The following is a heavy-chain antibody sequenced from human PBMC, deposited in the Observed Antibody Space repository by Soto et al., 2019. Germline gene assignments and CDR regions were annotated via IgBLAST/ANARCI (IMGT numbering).Heavy chain of an antibody. Sequence: ASVKVSCKASGYTFTSYGISWVRQAPGQGLEWMGWISAYNGNTNYAQKLQGRVTMTTDTSTSTAYMELRSLRSDDTAVYYCARIVRGPIGGGYYYMDVWGKGTTVTVSS. J-gene: IGHJ6*03. V-gene: IGHV1-18*01. CDR2: ISAYNGNT. CDR3: ARIVRGPIGGGYYYMDV. CDR1: GYTFTSYG. D-gene: IGHD3-10*01.